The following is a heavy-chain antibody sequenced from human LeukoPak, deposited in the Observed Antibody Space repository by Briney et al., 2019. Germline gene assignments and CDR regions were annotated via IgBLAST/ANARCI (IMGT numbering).Heavy chain of an antibody. CDR2: INHSGST. Sequence: SETLSLTCAVYGGFFSGYYWSWIRQPPGKGLEWIGEINHSGSTNCNPSLKSRVTISVDTSKNQFSLKLSSVTAADTAVYYCARVVTTGTTVFYYYYGMDVWGQGTTVTVSS. D-gene: IGHD1-1*01. V-gene: IGHV4-34*01. CDR1: GGFFSGYY. CDR3: ARVVTTGTTVFYYYYGMDV. J-gene: IGHJ6*02.